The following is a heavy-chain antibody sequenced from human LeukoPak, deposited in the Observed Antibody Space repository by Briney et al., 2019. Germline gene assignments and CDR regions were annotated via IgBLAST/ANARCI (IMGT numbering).Heavy chain of an antibody. D-gene: IGHD2-2*01. CDR2: INPNSGGT. Sequence: ASVKVSCKASGYTFTGYYMHWVRQAPGQGLEWMGWINPNSGGTNYAQKFQGRVTMTRDTSISTAYMELSRLRSDDTAVYYCARAGYCSSASCYGRDRDHFDYWGQGTLFTVSS. V-gene: IGHV1-2*02. J-gene: IGHJ4*02. CDR3: ARAGYCSSASCYGRDRDHFDY. CDR1: GYTFTGYY.